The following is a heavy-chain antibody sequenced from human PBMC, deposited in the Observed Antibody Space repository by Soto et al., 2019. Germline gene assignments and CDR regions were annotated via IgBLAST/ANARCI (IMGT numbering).Heavy chain of an antibody. V-gene: IGHV1-69*13. CDR3: AAGACGGSCYWFEP. CDR1: GCTFGSYA. CDR2: IIPIFGTA. Sequence: ASVKVSCKASGCTFGSYAISWVRQAPGQGLEWMGGIIPIFGTANYAQKFQGRVTITADESTSTAYMELSSLRSEDTAVYYCAAGACGGSCYWFEPWGQGTLVSVSS. J-gene: IGHJ5*02. D-gene: IGHD2-15*01.